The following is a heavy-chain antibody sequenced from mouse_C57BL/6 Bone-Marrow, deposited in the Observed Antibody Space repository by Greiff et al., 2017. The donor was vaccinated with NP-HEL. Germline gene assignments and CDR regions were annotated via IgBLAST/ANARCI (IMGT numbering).Heavy chain of an antibody. CDR3: AGPYYYGSSYGAMDY. CDR2: IYPGDGDT. D-gene: IGHD1-1*01. J-gene: IGHJ4*01. Sequence: VKLQESGPELVKPGASVKISCKASGYAFSSSWMNWVKQRPGKGLEWIGRIYPGDGDTNYNGKFKGKATLTADKSSSTAYMQLSSLTSEDSAVYFCAGPYYYGSSYGAMDYWGQGTSVTVSS. V-gene: IGHV1-82*01. CDR1: GYAFSSSW.